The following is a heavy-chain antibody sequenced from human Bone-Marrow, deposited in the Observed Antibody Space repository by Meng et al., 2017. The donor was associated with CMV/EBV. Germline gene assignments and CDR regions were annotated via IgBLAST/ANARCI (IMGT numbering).Heavy chain of an antibody. Sequence: GGSLRLSCAASGFTFSSYWMHWVRQAPGKGLVWVSRINSDGSSTSYADSVQGRFTISRDNAKNTLYLQMNSLRAEDTAVYYCARDVRLCSSTSCYIGFDYWGEGTLATVSS. V-gene: IGHV3-74*01. CDR1: GFTFSSYW. D-gene: IGHD2-2*02. CDR3: ARDVRLCSSTSCYIGFDY. J-gene: IGHJ4*02. CDR2: INSDGSST.